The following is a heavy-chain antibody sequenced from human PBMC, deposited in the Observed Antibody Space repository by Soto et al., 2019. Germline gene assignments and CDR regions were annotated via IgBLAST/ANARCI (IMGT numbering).Heavy chain of an antibody. CDR3: ARALLRGPWEYYFGMDV. CDR1: GGSISSYY. Sequence: SETLSLTCTVSGGSISSYYWTWIRQPPGKGLEWIASFYYTGSADYSPSLKSRITGSVASSRTQFSLRLRSVTAADSAVYYCARALLRGPWEYYFGMDVWGQGATVTVSS. J-gene: IGHJ6*02. D-gene: IGHD3-16*01. V-gene: IGHV4-59*01. CDR2: FYYTGSA.